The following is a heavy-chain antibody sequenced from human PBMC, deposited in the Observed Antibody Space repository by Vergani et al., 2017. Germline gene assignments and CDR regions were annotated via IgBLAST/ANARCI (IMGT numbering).Heavy chain of an antibody. D-gene: IGHD3-16*01. Sequence: QVQLVESGGGVVQRVGSLRLSCATSGFTLSNYDMQWIRQGPGKGLEFVAFIQFDGSNQYYADSVKGRFTLSRDFSKNTLYLQMNSLRTDDTATYYCAKHFRGWGIDYWGQGTQFIVSS. CDR2: IQFDGSNQ. V-gene: IGHV3-30*02. J-gene: IGHJ4*02. CDR1: GFTLSNYD. CDR3: AKHFRGWGIDY.